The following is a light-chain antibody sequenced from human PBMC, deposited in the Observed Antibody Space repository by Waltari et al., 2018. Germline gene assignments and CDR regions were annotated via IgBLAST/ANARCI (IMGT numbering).Light chain of an antibody. J-gene: IGLJ3*02. CDR3: QSYDSSLSGSV. Sequence: HSVLTQPPSVSRAPGQRVTITCPGSSPNIGEGYDEHWYQQLPGTAPRLPISGNSNRPSGVPDRFTGSKSGTSASLATSALQAEDEADYYCQSYDSSLSGSVFGGGTKLTVL. CDR2: GNS. CDR1: SPNIGEGYD. V-gene: IGLV1-40*01.